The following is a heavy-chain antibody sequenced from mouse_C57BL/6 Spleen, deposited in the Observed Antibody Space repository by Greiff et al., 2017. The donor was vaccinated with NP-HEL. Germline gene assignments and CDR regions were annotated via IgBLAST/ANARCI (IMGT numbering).Heavy chain of an antibody. J-gene: IGHJ4*01. V-gene: IGHV1-55*01. D-gene: IGHD2-1*01. CDR3: ARGDGKKGYAMDY. CDR1: GYTFTSYW. Sequence: VQLQQPGAELVKPGASVKMSCKASGYTFTSYWITWVKQRPGQSLEWIGDIYPGSGSTNYNEKFKSKATLTVDTSSSTAYMQLSSLTSEDSAVYYCARGDGKKGYAMDYWGQGTSVTVSS. CDR2: IYPGSGST.